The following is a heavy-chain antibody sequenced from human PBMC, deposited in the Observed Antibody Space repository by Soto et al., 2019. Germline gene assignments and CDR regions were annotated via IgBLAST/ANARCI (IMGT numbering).Heavy chain of an antibody. V-gene: IGHV1-18*04. D-gene: IGHD3-22*01. Sequence: ASVKVSCKASGGTFTSYGISWVRQAPGQGLEWMGWISAYNGNTNYAQKLQGRVTMTTGTSTSTAYMELRSLRSDDTAVYYCARDYYYDSSGYPYYFDYWGQGTLVTVSS. CDR1: GGTFTSYG. J-gene: IGHJ4*02. CDR2: ISAYNGNT. CDR3: ARDYYYDSSGYPYYFDY.